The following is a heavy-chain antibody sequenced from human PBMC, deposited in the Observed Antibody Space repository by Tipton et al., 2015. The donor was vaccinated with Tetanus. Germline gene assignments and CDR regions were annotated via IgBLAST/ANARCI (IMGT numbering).Heavy chain of an antibody. CDR3: ARDRVDGYNFFGHYDAFDI. D-gene: IGHD5-24*01. V-gene: IGHV3-74*01. CDR2: INSDGSST. Sequence: SLRLSCAASGFTFSSYWMHWVRQAPGKGLVWVSRINSDGSSTSYADSVKGRFTISRDNAKNTLYLQMNSLRAEDTAVYYCARDRVDGYNFFGHYDAFDIWGQGTMVTVSS. CDR1: GFTFSSYW. J-gene: IGHJ3*02.